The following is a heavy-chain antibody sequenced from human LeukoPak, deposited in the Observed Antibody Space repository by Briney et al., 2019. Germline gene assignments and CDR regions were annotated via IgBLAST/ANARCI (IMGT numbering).Heavy chain of an antibody. CDR3: ARDSGEMATTYVFDY. V-gene: IGHV3-30-3*01. Sequence: PGRSLRLSCAASGFTFSSYAMHWVRQAPGKGLEWVAVISYDGSNKYYADSVKGRFTISRDNSKNTLYLQMNSLRAEDTAVYYCARDSGEMATTYVFDYWGQRTLVTVSS. CDR1: GFTFSSYA. J-gene: IGHJ4*02. CDR2: ISYDGSNK. D-gene: IGHD5-24*01.